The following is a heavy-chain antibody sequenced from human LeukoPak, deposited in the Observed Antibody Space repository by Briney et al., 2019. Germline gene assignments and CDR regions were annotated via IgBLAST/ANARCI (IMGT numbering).Heavy chain of an antibody. CDR3: ARDGFGTGSN. Sequence: GGSLRLSCAASGFTFSSFGMHWVRQAPGKGLEWVANIKQDGSEKNYVDSVKGRFIISRDNAKNSLYLQMNTLRADDTAVYYCARDGFGTGSNWGQGTLVTVSS. CDR2: IKQDGSEK. CDR1: GFTFSSFG. V-gene: IGHV3-7*03. J-gene: IGHJ4*02. D-gene: IGHD3-16*01.